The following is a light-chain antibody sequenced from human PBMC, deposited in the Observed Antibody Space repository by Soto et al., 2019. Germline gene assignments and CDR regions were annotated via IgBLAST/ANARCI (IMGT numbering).Light chain of an antibody. Sequence: IVMTQSPATVSGSPGERVTLSCRAGQSVSGNVAWYHQKPGQPPRLLVYGASTTATDIPARFFGSGSETDFTLTLTRLQSEDFGIYYCQQFNSWPRTFGQGTKVEIK. CDR3: QQFNSWPRT. CDR2: GAS. V-gene: IGKV3-15*01. J-gene: IGKJ1*01. CDR1: QSVSGN.